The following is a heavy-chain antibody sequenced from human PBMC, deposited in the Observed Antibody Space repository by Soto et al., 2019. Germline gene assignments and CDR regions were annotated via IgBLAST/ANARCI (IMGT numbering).Heavy chain of an antibody. J-gene: IGHJ6*02. Sequence: QVQLVQSGAEVKKPGASVKVSCKASGYTFTSYDINWVRQATGQGLEWMGWMNPNSGNTGYAQKFQGRVTMTRNTSISTAYMELSSLRSEDTAVYYCARRAYSSSWYYYYYYGMDVWGQGTTVTVSS. CDR2: MNPNSGNT. CDR3: ARRAYSSSWYYYYYYGMDV. CDR1: GYTFTSYD. V-gene: IGHV1-8*01. D-gene: IGHD6-13*01.